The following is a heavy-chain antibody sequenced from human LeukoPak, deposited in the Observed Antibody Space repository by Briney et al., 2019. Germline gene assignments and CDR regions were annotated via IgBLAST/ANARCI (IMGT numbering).Heavy chain of an antibody. V-gene: IGHV4-31*02. CDR1: GGSISSDGYY. CDR3: ARGPIVVVINSYFDY. CDR2: IYYSGST. J-gene: IGHJ4*02. Sequence: PSETLSLTCTVSGGSISSDGYYWSWIRQHPGKGLEWIGYIYYSGSTYYNPSLKSRVTISVDTSKNQFSLKLSSVTAADTAVYYCARGPIVVVINSYFDYWGQGTLVTVSS. D-gene: IGHD3-22*01.